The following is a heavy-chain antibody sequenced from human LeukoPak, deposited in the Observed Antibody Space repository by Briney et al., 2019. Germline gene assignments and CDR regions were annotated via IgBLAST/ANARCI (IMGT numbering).Heavy chain of an antibody. D-gene: IGHD6-19*01. Sequence: SETLSLTCTVSGGSISSYYWSWIRQPPGQGLEWIGYIYYSGSTNYNPSLKSRVTISVDTSKNQFSLKLSSVTAADTAVYYCARHGSSGWYSPFDYWGQGTLVTVSS. CDR3: ARHGSSGWYSPFDY. CDR2: IYYSGST. J-gene: IGHJ4*02. CDR1: GGSISSYY. V-gene: IGHV4-59*08.